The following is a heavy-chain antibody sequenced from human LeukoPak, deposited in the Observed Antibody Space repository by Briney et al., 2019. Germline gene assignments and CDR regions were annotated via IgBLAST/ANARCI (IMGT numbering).Heavy chain of an antibody. D-gene: IGHD3-22*01. Sequence: GASVKVACKASAYTFTGYYMRWVRQAPEKGLEWMGWINPNSGGTNYVQKFQGRVTMTRDTSISTAYMELSRLRSDDTAVYYCARDRYYDSSGYYPDAFDIWGQGTMVTVSS. CDR2: INPNSGGT. V-gene: IGHV1-2*02. CDR3: ARDRYYDSSGYYPDAFDI. J-gene: IGHJ3*02. CDR1: AYTFTGYY.